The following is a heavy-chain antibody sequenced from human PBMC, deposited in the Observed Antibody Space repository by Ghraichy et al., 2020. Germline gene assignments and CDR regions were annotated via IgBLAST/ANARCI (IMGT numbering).Heavy chain of an antibody. Sequence: SETLSLTCAVYGGSFSGYYWSWIRQPPGKGLEWIGEINHSGSTNYNPSLKSRVTISVDTSKNQFSLKLSSVTAADTAVYYCARGTGGDTAMVTIIDYWGQGTLVTVSS. J-gene: IGHJ4*02. CDR3: ARGTGGDTAMVTIIDY. D-gene: IGHD5-18*01. V-gene: IGHV4-34*01. CDR2: INHSGST. CDR1: GGSFSGYY.